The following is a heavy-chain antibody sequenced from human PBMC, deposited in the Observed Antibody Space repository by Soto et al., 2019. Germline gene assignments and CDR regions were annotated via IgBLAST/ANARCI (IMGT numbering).Heavy chain of an antibody. Sequence: EAQLVESGGGLAKPGGSLRLSCAASGFSFSHAWMNWVRQAPGKGLEWVGRIKSRVDGGATDFAAPVKGRFTVSRDDSENTVYLQMNSLKTEDTATYYCTATAAPGVDVWGPGTTGIVSS. CDR1: GFSFSHAW. D-gene: IGHD6-25*01. CDR2: IKSRVDGGAT. V-gene: IGHV3-15*07. CDR3: TATAAPGVDV. J-gene: IGHJ6*02.